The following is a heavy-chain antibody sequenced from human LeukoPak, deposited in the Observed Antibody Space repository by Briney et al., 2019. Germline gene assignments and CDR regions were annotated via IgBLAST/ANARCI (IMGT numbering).Heavy chain of an antibody. CDR3: AKDLGTWGGVPGY. J-gene: IGHJ4*02. CDR1: GFTFDDYT. D-gene: IGHD3-16*01. CDR2: ISWDGGST. V-gene: IGHV3-43*01. Sequence: GGSLRLSCGASGFTFDDYTMHWVRQAPGKGLEWVSLISWDGGSTYYADSVKGRFTISRDNSKNSLYLQMNSLRTEDTALYYCAKDLGTWGGVPGYWGQGTLVTVSS.